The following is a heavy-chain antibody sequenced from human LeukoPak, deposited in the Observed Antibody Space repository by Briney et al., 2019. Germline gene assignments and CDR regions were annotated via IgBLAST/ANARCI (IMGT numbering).Heavy chain of an antibody. D-gene: IGHD2-21*02. CDR2: ISSGGSTI. J-gene: IGHJ4*02. CDR3: ARSSGVVVTAMRSKDFDY. V-gene: IGHV3-48*03. Sequence: AGGSLRLSXAASGFTFSSYEMNWFRQAPGKGLEWGSYISSGGSTIYYAASVEGRVTISRDNAKNSLYLKMNSLRAEDTAVYYCARSSGVVVTAMRSKDFDYWGQGTLVTVSS. CDR1: GFTFSSYE.